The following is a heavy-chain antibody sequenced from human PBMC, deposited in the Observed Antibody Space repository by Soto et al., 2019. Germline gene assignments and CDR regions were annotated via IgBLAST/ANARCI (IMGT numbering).Heavy chain of an antibody. CDR3: ARAAYYYESSGYYPGDY. Sequence: GVSLRLSFASSGLTFRIYWMHWVRQAPGKGLVWVSRINTDGSVAMYVDSVKGRFTISRDNAKNTLYLHMNSLRAEDTAVYYCARAAYYYESSGYYPGDYWGQGT. CDR2: INTDGSVA. V-gene: IGHV3-74*03. J-gene: IGHJ4*02. CDR1: GLTFRIYW. D-gene: IGHD3-22*01.